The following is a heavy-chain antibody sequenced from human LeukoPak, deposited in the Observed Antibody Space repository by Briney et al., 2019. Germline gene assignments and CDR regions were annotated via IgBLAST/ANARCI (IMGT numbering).Heavy chain of an antibody. D-gene: IGHD1-26*01. CDR3: ARKYSVGATTPFDY. J-gene: IGHJ4*02. CDR2: ISGNGRKT. V-gene: IGHV3-23*01. CDR1: RFTFSNYA. Sequence: GGSLRPSCAASRFTFSNYAMSWVRQAPGKGLEWVSTISGNGRKTYYADSVKGGFTISRDNSKNTLSLQMNSLRAEDTAVYYCARKYSVGATTPFDYWGQGTLVTVSS.